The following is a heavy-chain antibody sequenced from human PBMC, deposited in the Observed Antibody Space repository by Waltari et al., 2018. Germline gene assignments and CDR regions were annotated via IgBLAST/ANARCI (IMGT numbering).Heavy chain of an antibody. D-gene: IGHD3-3*01. J-gene: IGHJ4*02. CDR1: GYTFTSYG. Sequence: QVQLVQSGAEVKKPGASVKVSCKASGYTFTSYGISWVRQAPGQGPEWMGWISAYNGNTNYAQKLQGRVTMTTDTSTSTAYMELRSLRSDDTAVYYCARTPTRNTIFGVVPLPRYFDYWGQGTLVTVSS. V-gene: IGHV1-18*01. CDR3: ARTPTRNTIFGVVPLPRYFDY. CDR2: ISAYNGNT.